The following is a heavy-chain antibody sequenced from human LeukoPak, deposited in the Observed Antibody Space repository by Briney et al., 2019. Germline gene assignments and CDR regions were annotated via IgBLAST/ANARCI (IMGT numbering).Heavy chain of an antibody. CDR3: ARDSRVSGTIDY. D-gene: IGHD1-1*01. J-gene: IGHJ4*02. CDR2: INSDGTST. CDR1: GFTFSSYW. V-gene: IGHV3-74*01. Sequence: GGSLRLSCAASGFTFSSYWMHWVRQAPGKGLEWVSRINSDGTSTSYADFVRGRFTISRDNAKNTLYLQMNSLRAEDTAVYYCARDSRVSGTIDYWGQGTLVTVSS.